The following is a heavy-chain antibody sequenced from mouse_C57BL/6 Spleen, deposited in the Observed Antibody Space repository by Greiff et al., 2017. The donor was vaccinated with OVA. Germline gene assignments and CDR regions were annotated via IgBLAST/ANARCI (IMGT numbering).Heavy chain of an antibody. V-gene: IGHV1-55*01. CDR2: IYPGSGST. CDR1: GYTFTSYW. CDR3: ARRGYYSNYVAWFAY. J-gene: IGHJ3*01. Sequence: VKLQQPGAELVKPGASVKMSCKASGYTFTSYWITWVKQRPGQGLEWIGDIYPGSGSTNYNEKFKSKATLTVDTSSSTAYMQLSSLTSEDSAVYYCARRGYYSNYVAWFAYWGQGTLVTVSA. D-gene: IGHD2-5*01.